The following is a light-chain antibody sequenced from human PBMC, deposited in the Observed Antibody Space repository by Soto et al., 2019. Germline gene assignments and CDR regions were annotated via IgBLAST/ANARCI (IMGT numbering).Light chain of an antibody. V-gene: IGKV1-39*01. J-gene: IGKJ2*01. CDR3: QQSYRTPHT. CDR1: QGVSRY. CDR2: AAS. Sequence: IQLTQSPSSLSASVGDSVTITCRASQGVSRYLSWYQQKPGRAPILLISAASTLQSGVPARFSGSGSGTNFTLTISSLQPEDFATYYCQQSYRTPHTFGQGTKLETK.